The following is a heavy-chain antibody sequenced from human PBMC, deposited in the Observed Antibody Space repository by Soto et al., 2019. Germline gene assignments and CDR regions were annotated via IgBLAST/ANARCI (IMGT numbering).Heavy chain of an antibody. CDR2: IYHSGST. V-gene: IGHV4-4*02. D-gene: IGHD4-17*01. CDR1: GGSISSSNW. Sequence: SETLSLTCAVSGGSISSSNWWSWVRQPPGKGLEWIGEIYHSGSTNYNPSLKSRVTISVDKSKNQSSLKVSSVIAADTAVYYCARLNKRYGTDYWGQGTLVTVSS. CDR3: ARLNKRYGTDY. J-gene: IGHJ4*02.